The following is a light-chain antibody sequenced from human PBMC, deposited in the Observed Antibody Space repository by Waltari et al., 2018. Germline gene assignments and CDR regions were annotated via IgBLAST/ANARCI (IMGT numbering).Light chain of an antibody. Sequence: IVLTQSPGTLSLSPGERATLSSRASQSVNTALAWYQQKPGQAPRLLIYGAYTRAAGIPDRFSGSGSGTDFSLTISRLEAEDFAVYYCQHHVRLPATFGQGTKVEIK. V-gene: IGKV3-20*01. J-gene: IGKJ1*01. CDR2: GAY. CDR1: QSVNTA. CDR3: QHHVRLPAT.